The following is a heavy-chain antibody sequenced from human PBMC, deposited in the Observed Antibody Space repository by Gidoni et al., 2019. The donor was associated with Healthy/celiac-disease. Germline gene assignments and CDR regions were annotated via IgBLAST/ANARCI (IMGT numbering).Heavy chain of an antibody. CDR1: GSTFSSYA. CDR2: ISGSGGST. D-gene: IGHD2-2*01. CDR3: AKRGEYQLLSDAFDI. J-gene: IGHJ3*02. V-gene: IGHV3-23*01. Sequence: EVQRLESGGGLVKPGGSLSISCAASGSTFSSYAMSWVRQAPGKGLEWVSAISGSGGSTYYADSVKGRFTISRDNSKNTLYLQMNSLRAEDTAVDYCAKRGEYQLLSDAFDIWGQGTMVTVSS.